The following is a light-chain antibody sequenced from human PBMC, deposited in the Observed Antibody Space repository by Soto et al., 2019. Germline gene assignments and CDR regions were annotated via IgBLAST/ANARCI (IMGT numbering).Light chain of an antibody. J-gene: IGLJ3*02. CDR2: YRSDSDK. Sequence: QPVLTQPSSLSASLGASASLTCTLRSGINVGAYRVYWYQQRPGSPPQYLLRYRSDSDKQQGSGVPSRFSGSKDASANVGILLISGLQSEDEADYYCVIWYSSAWVFGGGTKVTVL. CDR1: SGINVGAYR. V-gene: IGLV5-45*03. CDR3: VIWYSSAWV.